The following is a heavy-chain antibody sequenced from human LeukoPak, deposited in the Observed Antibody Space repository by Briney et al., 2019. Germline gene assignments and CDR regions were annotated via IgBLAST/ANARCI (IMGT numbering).Heavy chain of an antibody. Sequence: PSETLSLTCAVSGGSISSGDYSWSWIRQPPGKGLEWIGYIYYTGRTFYNPSLKSRVTISLDTSRNHLSLRLSSVTAADTAVYFCARDHGTSAWYFYWGQGTLVSVSA. V-gene: IGHV4-30-4*07. D-gene: IGHD6-13*01. CDR1: GGSISSGDYS. J-gene: IGHJ4*02. CDR2: IYYTGRT. CDR3: ARDHGTSAWYFY.